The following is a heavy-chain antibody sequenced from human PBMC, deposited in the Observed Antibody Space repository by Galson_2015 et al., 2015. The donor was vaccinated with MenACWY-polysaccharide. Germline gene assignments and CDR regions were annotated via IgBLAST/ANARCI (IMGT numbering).Heavy chain of an antibody. CDR2: LSYTGRT. Sequence: SETLSLTCTASGGSISSYYWSWIRQPPGKGLEWIGHLSYTGRTNYSPSLKSRVTISGDTSKNHFSLTLNSVTAADTAIYYCARVRGVRQHIAVTTFYFDYWGQGTLV. V-gene: IGHV4-59*01. D-gene: IGHD2-15*01. CDR3: ARVRGVRQHIAVTTFYFDY. J-gene: IGHJ4*02. CDR1: GGSISSYY.